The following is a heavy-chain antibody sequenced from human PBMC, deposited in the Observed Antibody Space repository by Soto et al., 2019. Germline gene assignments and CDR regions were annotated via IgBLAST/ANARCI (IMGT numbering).Heavy chain of an antibody. D-gene: IGHD1-1*01. CDR2: LYDVDGT. V-gene: IGHV3-53*01. Sequence: LRLSCAALGLTVRGKKYITWVRQAPGKGLEWVSALYDVDGTYYADSAKGRFTISRDNSNNIIYLQMNSLGPDDTAVYYCASWLEREHAYDIWGLGTMVTVSS. CDR1: GLTVRGKKY. CDR3: ASWLEREHAYDI. J-gene: IGHJ3*02.